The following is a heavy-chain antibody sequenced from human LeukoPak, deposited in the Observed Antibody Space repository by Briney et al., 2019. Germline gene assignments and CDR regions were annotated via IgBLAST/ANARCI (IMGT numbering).Heavy chain of an antibody. V-gene: IGHV3-11*06. CDR3: ARYQDIVATIFGYGMDV. Sequence: PGGSLRLSCAASGFTFSDYYMSWIRQAPGKGLEWVSYISSSSSYTNYADSVKGRFTISRDNAKNSLYLQMNSLRAEDTAVYYCARYQDIVATIFGYGMDVWGKGTTVTVSS. D-gene: IGHD5-12*01. CDR2: ISSSSSYT. CDR1: GFTFSDYY. J-gene: IGHJ6*04.